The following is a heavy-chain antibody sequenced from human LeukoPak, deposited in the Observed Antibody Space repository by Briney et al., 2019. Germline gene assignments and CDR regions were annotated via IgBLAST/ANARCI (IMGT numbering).Heavy chain of an antibody. V-gene: IGHV4-30-4*08. Sequence: SQTLPLTCTVSGGSISSGDYYWRWIRQPPGTGLEWIGYIYYSGSTYYNPSHKSRVTIPVDTSKNQCFLKRSSVTAADTAVYYCARVPPVSVYYYYMDVSGKGTTVTASS. CDR3: ARVPPVSVYYYYMDV. CDR1: GGSISSGDYY. J-gene: IGHJ6*03. CDR2: IYYSGST.